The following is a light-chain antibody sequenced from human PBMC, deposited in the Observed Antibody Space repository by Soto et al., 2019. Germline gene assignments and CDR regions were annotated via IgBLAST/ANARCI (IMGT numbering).Light chain of an antibody. J-gene: IGKJ3*01. CDR2: GAS. CDR3: QQSNNYFT. V-gene: IGKV1-9*01. CDR1: QGLNTN. Sequence: IQLTQSPSSLSASAGDRVTITCRASQGLNTNLAWYQQKPGKAPNLLIYGASTLQKGVPSRFSGNGSGTVFTLTISSLQPEDLATYYCQQSNNYFTFGPGTKVDIK.